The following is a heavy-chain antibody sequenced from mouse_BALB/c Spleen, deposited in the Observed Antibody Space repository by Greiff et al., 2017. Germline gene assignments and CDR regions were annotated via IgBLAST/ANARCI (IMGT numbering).Heavy chain of an antibody. J-gene: IGHJ4*01. CDR1: GFTFSDYY. V-gene: IGHV5-4*02. CDR2: ISDGGSYT. CDR3: ARVPYAMDY. Sequence: EVHLVESGGGLVKPGGSLKLSCAASGFTFSDYYMYWVRQTPEKRLEWVATISDGGSYTYYPDSVKGRFTISRDNAKNNLYLQMSSLKSEDTAMYYCARVPYAMDYWGQGTSVTVSS.